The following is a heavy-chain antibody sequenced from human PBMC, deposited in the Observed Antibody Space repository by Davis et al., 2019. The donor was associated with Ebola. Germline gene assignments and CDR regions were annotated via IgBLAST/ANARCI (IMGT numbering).Heavy chain of an antibody. Sequence: MPSETLSLTCTVSGGSISSYYWSWIRQPPGKGLEWIGEINHSGSTNYDPSLKSRVTISVDTSKNQFSLKLSSVTAADTAVYYCARQSSIQLWHYFDYWGQGTLVTVSS. J-gene: IGHJ4*02. CDR1: GGSISSYY. CDR3: ARQSSIQLWHYFDY. CDR2: INHSGST. V-gene: IGHV4-34*01. D-gene: IGHD5-18*01.